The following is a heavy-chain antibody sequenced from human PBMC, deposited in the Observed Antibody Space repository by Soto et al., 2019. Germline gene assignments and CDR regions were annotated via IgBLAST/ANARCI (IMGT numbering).Heavy chain of an antibody. V-gene: IGHV3-33*01. CDR2: IWHDASDK. Sequence: GGSLRLSCAASGFTFSGYGMHWVRQAPGKGLEWVAVIWHDASDKWYADSVRGRFTISRDNSKNTLYLQMNSLRAEDTAIYYCARDHVPAVPYSMDVWGKGTTVTVSS. CDR1: GFTFSGYG. D-gene: IGHD2-2*01. CDR3: ARDHVPAVPYSMDV. J-gene: IGHJ6*03.